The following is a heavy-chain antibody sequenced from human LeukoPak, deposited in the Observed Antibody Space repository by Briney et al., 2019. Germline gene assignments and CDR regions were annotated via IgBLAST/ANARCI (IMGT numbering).Heavy chain of an antibody. Sequence: SGTLSLTCTVSGGSISSYYWSWIRQPPGKGLEWIGYIYYSGSTNYNPSLKSRVTISVDTSKNQFSLKLSSVTAADTAVYYCARALADYYDSSGYREYFQHWGQGTLVTVSS. CDR3: ARALADYYDSSGYREYFQH. J-gene: IGHJ1*01. CDR1: GGSISSYY. D-gene: IGHD3-22*01. V-gene: IGHV4-59*01. CDR2: IYYSGST.